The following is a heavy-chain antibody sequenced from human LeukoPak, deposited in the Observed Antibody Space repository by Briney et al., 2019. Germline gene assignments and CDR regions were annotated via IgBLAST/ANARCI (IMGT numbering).Heavy chain of an antibody. CDR1: GYTLTESS. CDR3: ATSGSDSSGYYYYMDV. D-gene: IGHD6-25*01. CDR2: FDHEDGET. Sequence: GASVKVSCKVSGYTLTESSMHWVRQAPGKGLEWMGGFDHEDGETIYAQKFQGRVTMTEDTSTDTAYMELRSLRSEDTAVYYCATSGSDSSGYYYYMDVWGKGTTVTVSS. V-gene: IGHV1-24*01. J-gene: IGHJ6*03.